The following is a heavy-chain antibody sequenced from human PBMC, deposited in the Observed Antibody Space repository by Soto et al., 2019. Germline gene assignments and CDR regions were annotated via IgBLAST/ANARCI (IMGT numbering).Heavy chain of an antibody. V-gene: IGHV3-7*03. CDR3: ARDVLGYSSSSYPGRAYHYGMEV. CDR1: GFTFSSYW. Sequence: GGYLRLSCAASGFTFSSYWMSWVRQAPGKGLEWVANIKQDGSEKYYVDSVKGRFTISRDNAKNSLYLQMNSLRAEDTAVYYCARDVLGYSSSSYPGRAYHYGMEVWGKGT. D-gene: IGHD6-13*01. CDR2: IKQDGSEK. J-gene: IGHJ6*04.